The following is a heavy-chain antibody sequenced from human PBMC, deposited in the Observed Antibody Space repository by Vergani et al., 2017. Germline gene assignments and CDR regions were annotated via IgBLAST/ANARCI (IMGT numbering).Heavy chain of an antibody. CDR3: SKDGDYGDYGVY. CDR2: IRYDGSNK. D-gene: IGHD4-17*01. CDR1: GFTFSSYG. Sequence: VQLLESGGGVVQPGGSLRLSCAASGFTFSSYGMHWVRQAPGKGLEWVAFIRYDGSNKYYADSVKGRFTISRDNSKNTLYLQMNSLRAEDTAVYYCSKDGDYGDYGVYWGQGTLVTVTS. V-gene: IGHV3-30*02. J-gene: IGHJ4*02.